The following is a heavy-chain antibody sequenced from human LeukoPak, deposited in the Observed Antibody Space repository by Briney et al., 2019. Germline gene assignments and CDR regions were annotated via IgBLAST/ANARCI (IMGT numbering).Heavy chain of an antibody. CDR2: ISGGGDDT. CDR1: GFIFSSSA. CDR3: AKDSRESSGHYPYYYYYHYGLDV. J-gene: IGHJ6*02. V-gene: IGHV3-23*01. D-gene: IGHD3-22*01. Sequence: GGSLRLSCAVSGFIFSSSAMSWVRQAPGKGLEWVSAISGGGDDTSYADSARGRFTVSRDNSKNTLYLQMNSLRAEDTAVYYCAKDSRESSGHYPYYYYYHYGLDVWGQGTTVTVSS.